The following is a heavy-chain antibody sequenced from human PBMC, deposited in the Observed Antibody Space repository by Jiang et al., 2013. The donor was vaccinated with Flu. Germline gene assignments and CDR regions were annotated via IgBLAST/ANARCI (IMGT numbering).Heavy chain of an antibody. J-gene: IGHJ5*02. D-gene: IGHD3-10*01. CDR1: GFTVSSNY. V-gene: IGHV3-66*01. CDR3: ARDHSSLASYPNP. CDR2: IFPNGGT. Sequence: QLLESGGGLVQPGGSLRLSCAASGFTVSSNYMSWVRRAPGKGLEWVSVIFPNGGTYYAGSVKGRFTISRDNSKNTLYLQMNSLSVEDTAVYYCARDHSSLASYPNPWGQGTLVTVSS.